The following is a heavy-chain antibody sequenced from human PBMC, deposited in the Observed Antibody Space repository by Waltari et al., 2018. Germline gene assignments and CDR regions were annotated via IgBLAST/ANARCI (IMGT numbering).Heavy chain of an antibody. J-gene: IGHJ6*02. V-gene: IGHV4-59*11. Sequence: QVQLQESGPGLVKPSEPLYLTCTVSGGSIISHDWSGIRQPPGKGLEWIGYIYYSGSTNYNPSLKSRVTISVDTSKNQFSLKLSSVTAADTAVYYCARRISSGSFYYYYGMDVWGQGTTVTVSS. CDR2: IYYSGST. CDR1: GGSIISHD. CDR3: ARRISSGSFYYYYGMDV. D-gene: IGHD6-19*01.